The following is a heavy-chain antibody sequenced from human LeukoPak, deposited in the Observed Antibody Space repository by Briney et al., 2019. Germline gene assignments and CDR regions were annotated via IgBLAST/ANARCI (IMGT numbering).Heavy chain of an antibody. V-gene: IGHV3-30-3*01. CDR1: GFTFSSYA. D-gene: IGHD3-3*01. CDR2: ISYDGSNK. CDR3: AREVECPDY. Sequence: GGSLRLSCAASGFTFSSYAMHWVRQAPGKGLEWVAVISYDGSNKYYADSVKGRFTISRDNSKNTLYLQMNSLRAEDTAVYYCAREVECPDYWGQGTLVTVSS. J-gene: IGHJ4*02.